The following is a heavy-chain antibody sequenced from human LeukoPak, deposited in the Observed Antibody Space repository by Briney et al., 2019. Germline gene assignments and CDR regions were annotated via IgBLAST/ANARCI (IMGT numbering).Heavy chain of an antibody. CDR1: GFSFRDYW. CDR3: ASGFGIFDY. D-gene: IGHD3-10*01. Sequence: GGSLRLSCEASGFSFRDYWMTWIRQAPGKGLEWVANIKQDTIEKNYLDSVRGRFTISRDNAKNSLYLQMNSLRAEDTAVYYCASGFGIFDYWGQGALVTVSS. CDR2: IKQDTIEK. V-gene: IGHV3-7*01. J-gene: IGHJ4*02.